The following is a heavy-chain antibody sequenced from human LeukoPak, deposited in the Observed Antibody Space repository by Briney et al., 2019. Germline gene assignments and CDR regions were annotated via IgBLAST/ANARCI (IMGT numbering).Heavy chain of an antibody. CDR1: GFTFSSYA. J-gene: IGHJ4*02. Sequence: PGGSLRLSCAASGFTFSSYAMSWVRQPPGKGLQWVSTITGSGGSTYYADSVKGRFTISRDISKNTLYLQMTSLRAEDTALYYCATQHDFWGGPDYWGQGTLVTVSS. V-gene: IGHV3-23*01. D-gene: IGHD3-3*01. CDR2: ITGSGGST. CDR3: ATQHDFWGGPDY.